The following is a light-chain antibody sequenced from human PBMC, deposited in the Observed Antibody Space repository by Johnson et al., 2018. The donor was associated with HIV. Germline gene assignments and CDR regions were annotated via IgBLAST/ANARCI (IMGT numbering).Light chain of an antibody. CDR1: SSNSGNNY. CDR3: GTWDSSLSAYV. J-gene: IGLJ1*01. CDR2: ENN. Sequence: QSVLTQPPSVSAAPGQKVTISCSGSSSNSGNNYVSWYQQLPGTAPKLLIYENNKRPSGIPDRFSGSKSGTSATLGITGLQTGDEADYYCGTWDSSLSAYVFGTGTKVTAL. V-gene: IGLV1-51*02.